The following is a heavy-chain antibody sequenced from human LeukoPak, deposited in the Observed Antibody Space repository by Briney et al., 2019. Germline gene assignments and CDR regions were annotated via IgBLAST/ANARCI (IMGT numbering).Heavy chain of an antibody. CDR1: GYTFTSYA. J-gene: IGHJ6*02. Sequence: ASVKVSCKASGYTFTSYAMSWVRQAPGQGLEWMGWINTNTGNPTYAQGFTGRFVFSLDTSVSTAYLQISSLKAEDTAVYYCASRYCSGGSCYSLESYYYYYYGMDVWGQGTTVTVSS. CDR3: ASRYCSGGSCYSLESYYYYYYGMDV. CDR2: INTNTGNP. D-gene: IGHD2-15*01. V-gene: IGHV7-4-1*02.